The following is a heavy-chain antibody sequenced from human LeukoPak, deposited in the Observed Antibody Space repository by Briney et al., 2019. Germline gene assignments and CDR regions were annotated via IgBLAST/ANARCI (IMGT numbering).Heavy chain of an antibody. V-gene: IGHV1-2*02. J-gene: IGHJ1*01. D-gene: IGHD1-26*01. CDR2: INPNSGGT. CDR1: GGTFSSSA. CDR3: ARASVVGATFQH. Sequence: ASVKVSCKASGGTFSSSAITWVRQAPGQGLEWMGWINPNSGGTNYAQKFQGRVTMTRDTSISTAYMELSRLRSDDTAVYYCARASVVGATFQHWGQGTLVTVSS.